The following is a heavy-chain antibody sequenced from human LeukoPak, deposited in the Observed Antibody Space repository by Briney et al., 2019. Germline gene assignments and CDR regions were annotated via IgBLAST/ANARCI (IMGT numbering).Heavy chain of an antibody. V-gene: IGHV3-48*01. CDR3: AKDGGLWVSAHWGDS. Sequence: GGSLRLSCAASGFTSNTYTMNWVRQAPGKGLEWVSYISGSSGIIDYADSVRGRFTISRDNAKNSLYLQMNSLRAEDTAVYYCAKDGGLWVSAHWGDSWGRGTLVTVSS. CDR1: GFTSNTYT. D-gene: IGHD7-27*01. CDR2: ISGSSGII. J-gene: IGHJ4*02.